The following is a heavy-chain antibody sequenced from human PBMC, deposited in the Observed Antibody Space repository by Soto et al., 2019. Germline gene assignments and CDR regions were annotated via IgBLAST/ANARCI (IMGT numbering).Heavy chain of an antibody. V-gene: IGHV3-15*07. D-gene: IGHD3-3*01. CDR1: GFTFSNAW. CDR2: IKSKTDGGTT. Sequence: GGSLRLSCAASGFTFSNAWMNWVRQAPGKGLEWVGRIKSKTDGGTTDYAAPVKGRFTISRDDSKNTLYLQMNSLKTEDTAVYYCTTDLYDFWSGYPDYGMDVWGQGTTVTVS. J-gene: IGHJ6*02. CDR3: TTDLYDFWSGYPDYGMDV.